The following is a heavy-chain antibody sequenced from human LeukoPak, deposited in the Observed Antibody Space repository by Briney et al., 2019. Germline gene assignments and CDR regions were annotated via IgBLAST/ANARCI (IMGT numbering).Heavy chain of an antibody. Sequence: ESLKISCKGSGYSFTSYWIGWVRQMPGKGLEWMGIIYPGDSDTRYSPSFQGQVTISADKSISTAYLQWSSLKASDTAMYYCARRIGYCSSTSCYSNWFDPWGQGTLVTVSS. CDR2: IYPGDSDT. J-gene: IGHJ5*02. CDR1: GYSFTSYW. D-gene: IGHD2-2*01. CDR3: ARRIGYCSSTSCYSNWFDP. V-gene: IGHV5-51*01.